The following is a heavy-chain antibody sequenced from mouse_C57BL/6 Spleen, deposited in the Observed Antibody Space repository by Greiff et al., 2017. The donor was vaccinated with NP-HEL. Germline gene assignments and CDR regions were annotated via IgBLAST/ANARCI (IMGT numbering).Heavy chain of an antibody. CDR3: ARLLRYGFDY. CDR1: GYAFSSSW. D-gene: IGHD1-1*01. J-gene: IGHJ2*01. CDR2: IYPGDGDT. Sequence: VQVVESGPELVKPGASVKISCKASGYAFSSSWMNWVKQRPGKGLEWIGRIYPGDGDTNYNGKFKGKATLTADKSSSTAYMQLSSLTSEDSAVYFCARLLRYGFDYWGQGTTLTVSS. V-gene: IGHV1-82*01.